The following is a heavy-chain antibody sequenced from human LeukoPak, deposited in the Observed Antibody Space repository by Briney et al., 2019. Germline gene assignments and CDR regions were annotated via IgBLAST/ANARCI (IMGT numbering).Heavy chain of an antibody. V-gene: IGHV4-38-2*02. D-gene: IGHD3-9*01. CDR3: ARRKGLRYFDWLPSGNWFDP. J-gene: IGHJ5*02. CDR2: VSQSGST. CDR1: GYSLRNGYH. Sequence: SETLSLTCTVSGYSLRNGYHWAWFRQPPGKGLEWIGSVSQSGSTNYNPSLKSRVTISVDTSKNQFSLKLSSVTAADTAVYYCARRKGLRYFDWLPSGNWFDPWGQGTLVTVSS.